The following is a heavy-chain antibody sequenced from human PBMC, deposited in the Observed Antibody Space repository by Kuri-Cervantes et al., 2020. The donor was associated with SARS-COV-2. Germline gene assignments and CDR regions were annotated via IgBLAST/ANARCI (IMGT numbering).Heavy chain of an antibody. D-gene: IGHD6-13*01. CDR3: ARDSGLAAAGLFDY. CDR1: GYTFTSYG. V-gene: IGHV1-8*03. Sequence: ASVKVSCKASGYTFTSYGISWARQAPGQGLEWMGWMNPNSGNTGYAQKFQGRVTITRNTSISTAYMELSSLRSEDTAVYYCARDSGLAAAGLFDYWGQGTLVTVSS. CDR2: MNPNSGNT. J-gene: IGHJ4*02.